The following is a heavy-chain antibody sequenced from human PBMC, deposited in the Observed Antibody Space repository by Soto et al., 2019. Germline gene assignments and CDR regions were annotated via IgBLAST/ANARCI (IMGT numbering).Heavy chain of an antibody. D-gene: IGHD3-3*01. CDR3: AKGLYYDFLIGGDY. CDR2: ISGSGGST. V-gene: IGHV3-23*01. CDR1: GFTFSSYA. J-gene: IGHJ4*02. Sequence: EVQLLESGGGLVQPGGSLRLSCAASGFTFSSYAMSWVRQAPGKGLEWVSAISGSGGSTYYADSVKGRFTISRDNSKNTLYLQKNSLRAEDTAVYYCAKGLYYDFLIGGDYRAQGTLVTVSS.